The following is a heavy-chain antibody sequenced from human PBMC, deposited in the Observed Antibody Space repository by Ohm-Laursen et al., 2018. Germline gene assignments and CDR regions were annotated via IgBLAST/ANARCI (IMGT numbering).Heavy chain of an antibody. CDR3: ARNPGAAVGTDDS. CDR2: INPSGGGT. D-gene: IGHD6-13*01. CDR1: GYTFINYY. J-gene: IGHJ4*02. Sequence: ASVKVSCKASGYTFINYYMHWVRQAPGQGLEWMGMINPSGGGTSYAQKFQGRVTMTSDTSTSTVYMELSRLRSEDTAVYYCARNPGAAVGTDDSWGQGTLVTVSS. V-gene: IGHV1-46*01.